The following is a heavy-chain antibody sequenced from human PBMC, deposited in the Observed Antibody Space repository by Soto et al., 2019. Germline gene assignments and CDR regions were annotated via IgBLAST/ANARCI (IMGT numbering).Heavy chain of an antibody. V-gene: IGHV4-31*03. CDR1: GGSMRSVGYY. CDR2: MYYSGST. J-gene: IGHJ4*02. Sequence: SGTLSLTGTVAGGSMRSVGYYCSWIRQHPGKGLEWIGYMYYSGSTYYNPSLKSRVTISVDTSKNQFSLKLSSVTDADTAVYYCATGETAYYSDTSGYYAPFDYWGQRPLVTVSS. CDR3: ATGETAYYSDTSGYYAPFDY. D-gene: IGHD3-22*01.